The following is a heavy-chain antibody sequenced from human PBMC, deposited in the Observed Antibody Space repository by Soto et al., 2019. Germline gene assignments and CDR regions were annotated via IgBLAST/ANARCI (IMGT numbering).Heavy chain of an antibody. Sequence: PSETLSLTCTVSGGSISSYYWSWIRQPPGKGLEWIGYIYYSGSTNYNTSLKSLVTISVDTSKNQFSLKLSSVTAADTAVYYCARGVGQWLVRTGFDXWGQATLVTVSX. D-gene: IGHD6-19*01. CDR1: GGSISSYY. V-gene: IGHV4-59*01. CDR3: ARGVGQWLVRTGFDX. J-gene: IGHJ5*02. CDR2: IYYSGST.